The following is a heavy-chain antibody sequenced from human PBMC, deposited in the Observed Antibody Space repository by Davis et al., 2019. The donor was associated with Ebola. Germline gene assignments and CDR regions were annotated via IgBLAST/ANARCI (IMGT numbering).Heavy chain of an antibody. CDR1: GGSISSSSYY. J-gene: IGHJ4*02. CDR2: IYYSGST. Sequence: SETLSLTCTVSGGSISSSSYYWGWIRQPPGKGLKWIGSIYYSGSTYYNPSLKSRVTISVDTSKNQFSLQLTSVTAADTARYYCARVRSGGILTGLDYWGQGTLVTVSS. V-gene: IGHV4-39*07. CDR3: ARVRSGGILTGLDY. D-gene: IGHD3-9*01.